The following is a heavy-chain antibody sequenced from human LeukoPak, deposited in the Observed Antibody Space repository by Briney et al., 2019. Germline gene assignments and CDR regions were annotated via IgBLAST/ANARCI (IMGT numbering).Heavy chain of an antibody. CDR1: GYTFTSYG. Sequence: GASVKVSCKASGYTFTSYGISWVRQAPGQGLEWMGWISAYNGNTNYAQKLQGRVTMTTDTSTSTAYMELRSLRSDDTAVYYCARDQSGGIVVYYYYGMDVWGQGTTVTVSS. CDR2: ISAYNGNT. V-gene: IGHV1-18*01. J-gene: IGHJ6*02. CDR3: ARDQSGGIVVYYYYGMDV. D-gene: IGHD1-26*01.